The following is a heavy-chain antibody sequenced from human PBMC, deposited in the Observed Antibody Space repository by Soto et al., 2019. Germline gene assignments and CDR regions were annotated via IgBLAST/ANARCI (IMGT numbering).Heavy chain of an antibody. V-gene: IGHV1-69*12. Sequence: QVQLVQSGAEVKKPGSSVKVSCMASGGTFSSYAISWVRQAPGQGLEWMGGISPTFGTANNAQKFQGRVTITADESTSTVYMELSSLRSEDTAVYYCARNYDYVWGNYLAYWGQGTLVTVSS. CDR2: ISPTFGTA. CDR3: ARNYDYVWGNYLAY. D-gene: IGHD3-16*02. CDR1: GGTFSSYA. J-gene: IGHJ4*02.